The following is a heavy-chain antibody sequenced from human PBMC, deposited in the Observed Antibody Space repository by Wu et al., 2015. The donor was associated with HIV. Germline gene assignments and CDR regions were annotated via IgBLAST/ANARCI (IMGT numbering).Heavy chain of an antibody. J-gene: IGHJ5*02. CDR3: ARVIGTMVRGVIRTNWFDP. CDR1: GGTFSSYA. D-gene: IGHD3-10*01. V-gene: IGHV1-69*05. CDR2: IIPIFGTA. Sequence: QVQLVQSGAGVKKPGSSVKVSCKASGGTFSSYAISWVRQAPGQGLEWMGGIIPIFGTANYAQKFQGRVTITTDESTSTAYMELSSLRSEDTAVYYCARVIGTMVRGVIRTNWFDPWGQGTLVTVSS.